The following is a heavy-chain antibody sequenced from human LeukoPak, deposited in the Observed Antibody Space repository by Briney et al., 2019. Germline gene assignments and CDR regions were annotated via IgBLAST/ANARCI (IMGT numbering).Heavy chain of an antibody. CDR1: GGSISSYY. D-gene: IGHD6-19*01. CDR2: IYYSGST. Sequence: SETPSLTCTVSGGSISSYYWTWIRQPPGKGLEWIGYIYYSGSTNYNPSLKSRVTISVDTSKNQFSLKLNSVTAADTAVYYCARVRYSSGWFPFDYWGQGTLVIVSS. V-gene: IGHV4-59*01. J-gene: IGHJ4*02. CDR3: ARVRYSSGWFPFDY.